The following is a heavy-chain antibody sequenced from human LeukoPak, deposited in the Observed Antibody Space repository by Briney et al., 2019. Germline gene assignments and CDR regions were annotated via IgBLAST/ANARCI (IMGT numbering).Heavy chain of an antibody. CDR3: ARVPATVTTQHYYYYMDV. D-gene: IGHD4-11*01. J-gene: IGHJ6*03. V-gene: IGHV4-34*01. CDR1: GGSFSGYY. Sequence: SETLSLTCAVYGGSFSGYYWSWIRQPPGKGLEWIGEINHSGSTNYNPSLKSRVTISVDTSKNHFSLKLSSVTAADKAVYYCARVPATVTTQHYYYYMDVWGKGTTVTVSS. CDR2: INHSGST.